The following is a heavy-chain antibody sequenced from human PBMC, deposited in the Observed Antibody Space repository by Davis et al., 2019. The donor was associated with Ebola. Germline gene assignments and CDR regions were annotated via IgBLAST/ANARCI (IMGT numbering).Heavy chain of an antibody. J-gene: IGHJ6*04. CDR1: GVRVPSGG. V-gene: IGHV6-1*01. CDR2: TYYSSKWYN. Sequence: HPQTLSLTCAIPGVRVPSGGWNWIRQSPSRGLEWLGRTYYSSKWYNDYAVSVKSRITISPDTSKNQFSLQLDSVTPGDTAVYYCAKGWLRTGIDVWGKGTTVNVSS. D-gene: IGHD6-19*01. CDR3: AKGWLRTGIDV.